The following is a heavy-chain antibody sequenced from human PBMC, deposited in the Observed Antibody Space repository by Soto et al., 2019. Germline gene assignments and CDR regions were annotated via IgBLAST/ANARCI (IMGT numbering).Heavy chain of an antibody. J-gene: IGHJ3*02. V-gene: IGHV1-18*01. CDR3: ARDGGWTGAFDI. D-gene: IGHD2-15*01. CDR2: ISAYNGNT. Sequence: QVQLVQSGAEVKKPGASVKVSCKASDYTFTSHGISWVRQAPGQGPEWMGWISAYNGNTNYAPNLQGRVTMTTDTSTSTDYMGLRILRSDDTAVYSCARDGGWTGAFDIWGQGTMVTVSS. CDR1: DYTFTSHG.